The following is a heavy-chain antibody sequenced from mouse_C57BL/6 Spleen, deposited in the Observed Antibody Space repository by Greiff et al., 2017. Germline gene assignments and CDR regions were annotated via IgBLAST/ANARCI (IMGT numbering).Heavy chain of an antibody. V-gene: IGHV1-62-2*01. CDR3: ARHTKGLYDFDG. CDR1: GYTFTDYT. CDR2: IYPGSGSI. D-gene: IGHD2-10*02. Sequence: VQLQQSGAELVKPGASVKLSCKASGYTFTDYTIHWVKQRPGQGLEWIGWIYPGSGSIKYNEKFKVKATLTADKSSSTVYMELSSLTSEDSAVYYCARHTKGLYDFDGWGQGTTLTVSS. J-gene: IGHJ2*01.